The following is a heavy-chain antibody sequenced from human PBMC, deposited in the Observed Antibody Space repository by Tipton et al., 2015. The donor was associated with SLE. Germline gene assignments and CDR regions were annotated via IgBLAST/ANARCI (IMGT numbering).Heavy chain of an antibody. D-gene: IGHD3-10*01. CDR1: GFNFSNYA. J-gene: IGHJ4*02. Sequence: AVSGFNFSNYAMNWVRQAPGKGLEWVSSISSSSSYINYTDSVKGRFTISRDNAKNSLYLQMYSLRAEDAAVYYCARDRRVRGVTIMSDFDYWGQGTLVTVSS. CDR3: ARDRRVRGVTIMSDFDY. CDR2: ISSSSSYI. V-gene: IGHV3-21*01.